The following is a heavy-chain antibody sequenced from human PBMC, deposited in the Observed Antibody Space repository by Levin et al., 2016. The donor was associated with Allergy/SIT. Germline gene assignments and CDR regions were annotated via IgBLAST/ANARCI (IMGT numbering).Heavy chain of an antibody. Sequence: ASVKVSCKASGYTFTGYYMHWVRQAPGQGLEWMGWINPNSGGTNYAQKFQGRVTMTRDTSISTAYMELSRLRSDDTAVYYCARGPHDYDILTRTYYYYGMDVWGQGTTVTVSS. CDR3: ARGPHDYDILTRTYYYYGMDV. CDR2: INPNSGGT. V-gene: IGHV1-2*02. J-gene: IGHJ6*02. D-gene: IGHD3-9*01. CDR1: GYTFTGYY.